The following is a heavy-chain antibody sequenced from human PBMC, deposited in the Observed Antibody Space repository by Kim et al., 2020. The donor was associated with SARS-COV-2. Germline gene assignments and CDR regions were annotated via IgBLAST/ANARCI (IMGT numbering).Heavy chain of an antibody. Sequence: THYQPSLKGRVTTSGDTSKEQFSLRLRSVTAADAAVYYCARHLRNWYFDLWGRGTLVTVSS. J-gene: IGHJ2*01. CDR3: ARHLRNWYFDL. CDR2: T. V-gene: IGHV4-39*01.